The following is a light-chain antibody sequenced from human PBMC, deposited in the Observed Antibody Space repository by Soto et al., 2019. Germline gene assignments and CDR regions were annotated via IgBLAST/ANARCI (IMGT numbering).Light chain of an antibody. J-gene: IGKJ4*01. CDR1: QSVSST. Sequence: EIVMTQSPATLSASPGARATLSCRASQSVSSTLAWYQQKPGQAPRLLIYGASTRATGIPARFSGSGSGTEFTLTISTLQSEDFAVYYCQQYNNWPLTFGGGTKVEIK. CDR2: GAS. V-gene: IGKV3-15*01. CDR3: QQYNNWPLT.